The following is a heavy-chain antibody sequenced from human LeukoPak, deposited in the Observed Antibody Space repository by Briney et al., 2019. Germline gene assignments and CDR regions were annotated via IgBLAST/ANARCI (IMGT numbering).Heavy chain of an antibody. V-gene: IGHV4-59*01. CDR1: GGSFSGYY. J-gene: IGHJ4*02. CDR3: ARDRGSQPFIDY. D-gene: IGHD1-26*01. Sequence: SETLSLTCAVYGGSFSGYYWSWIRQPPGKGLEWIGYVFHTGSTNYNPSLKSRVTISVDTSKNQFSLKLSSVTAADTAVYYCARDRGSQPFIDYWGQGTLVTVSS. CDR2: VFHTGST.